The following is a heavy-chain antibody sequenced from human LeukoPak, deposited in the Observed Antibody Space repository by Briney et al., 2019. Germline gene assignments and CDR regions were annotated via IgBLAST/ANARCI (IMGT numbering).Heavy chain of an antibody. V-gene: IGHV3-7*01. CDR2: IMRDGSEK. D-gene: IGHD5-18*01. J-gene: IGHJ4*02. Sequence: PGGSLRLSCAASGFSFSTYWMNWVRQPPGKGLEWVANIMRDGSEKYYVDSVKGRFTISRDNAKNSLYLQMNSLRAEDTAVYYRARDPSRGYSYGYADYWGQGSLVTVSS. CDR1: GFSFSTYW. CDR3: ARDPSRGYSYGYADY.